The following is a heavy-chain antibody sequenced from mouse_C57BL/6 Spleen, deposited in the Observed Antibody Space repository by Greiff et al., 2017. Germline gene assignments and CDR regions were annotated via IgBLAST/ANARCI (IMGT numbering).Heavy chain of an antibody. CDR1: GFTFSDYY. J-gene: IGHJ1*03. CDR2: INYDGSST. D-gene: IGHD1-1*01. V-gene: IGHV5-16*01. Sequence: EVQRVESEGGLVQPGSSMKLSCTASGFTFSDYYMAWVRQVPEKGLEWVANINYDGSSTYYLDSLKSRFILSRDNAKNILYLQMSSLKSEDTATYYCARDVYYYGSSYDWYFDVWGTGTTVTGSS. CDR3: ARDVYYYGSSYDWYFDV.